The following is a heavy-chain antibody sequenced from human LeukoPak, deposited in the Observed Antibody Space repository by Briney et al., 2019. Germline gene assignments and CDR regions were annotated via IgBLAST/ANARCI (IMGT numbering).Heavy chain of an antibody. CDR2: ISAYNGNT. D-gene: IGHD6-13*01. J-gene: IGHJ4*02. CDR1: GYTFTSYY. Sequence: ASVKVSCKASGYTFTSYYLHWVRQAPGQGLEWMGWISAYNGNTNYAQKLQGRVTMTTDTSTSTAYMELRSLRSDDTAVYYCARDRVAAASDYWGQGTLVTVSS. CDR3: ARDRVAAASDY. V-gene: IGHV1-18*04.